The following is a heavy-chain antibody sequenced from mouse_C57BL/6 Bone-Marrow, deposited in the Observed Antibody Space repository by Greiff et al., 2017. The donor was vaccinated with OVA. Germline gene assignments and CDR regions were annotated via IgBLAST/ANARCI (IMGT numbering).Heavy chain of an antibody. Sequence: VKLMESGAELVKPGASVKLSCKASGYTFTEYTIHWVKQRSGQGLEWIGWFYPGSGSIKYNEKFKDKATLTPDKSAKTVYMELSRLTTEDSAVYVCARHANYSNLFDYWGQGTTLTVSS. CDR1: GYTFTEYT. D-gene: IGHD2-5*01. J-gene: IGHJ2*01. V-gene: IGHV1-62-2*01. CDR2: FYPGSGSI. CDR3: ARHANYSNLFDY.